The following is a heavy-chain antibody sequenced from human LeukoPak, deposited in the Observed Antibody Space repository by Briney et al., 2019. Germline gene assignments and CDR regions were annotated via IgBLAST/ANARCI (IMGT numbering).Heavy chain of an antibody. Sequence: GGSLGLSCAASGFTFSDYSMNWVRQAPGKGLEWVSSISSSSYIYYADSVKGRFTISRDNARNSLYLQTNSLRAEDTAVYYCARGGRSTYFDWSPDYWGQGTLVTVSS. CDR1: GFTFSDYS. V-gene: IGHV3-21*01. J-gene: IGHJ4*02. CDR2: ISSSSYI. CDR3: ARGGRSTYFDWSPDY. D-gene: IGHD3-9*01.